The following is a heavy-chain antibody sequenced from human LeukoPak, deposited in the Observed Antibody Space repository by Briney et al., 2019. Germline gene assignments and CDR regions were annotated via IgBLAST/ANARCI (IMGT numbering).Heavy chain of an antibody. Sequence: SETLSLTCAVYGGSFRAYYWSWIRQPPGKGLEWIGEINHSGSTNYNPSLKSRVTISVDTSKNQFSLKLSSVTAADTAVYYCARDRVASFWSGPDYYYYYMDVWGKGTTVTVSS. CDR3: ARDRVASFWSGPDYYYYYMDV. D-gene: IGHD3-3*01. CDR1: GGSFRAYY. J-gene: IGHJ6*03. V-gene: IGHV4-34*01. CDR2: INHSGST.